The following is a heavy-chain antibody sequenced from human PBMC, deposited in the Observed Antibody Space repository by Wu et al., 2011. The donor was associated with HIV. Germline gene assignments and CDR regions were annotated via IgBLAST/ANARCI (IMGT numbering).Heavy chain of an antibody. CDR2: MVPMFGRL. CDR3: ARSGVSAEYYFYYMND. CDR1: GGTFSGHS. J-gene: IGHJ6*03. Sequence: QVQLVQSGAEVKKPGSSVKVSCKASGGTFSGHSLSWVRQAPGQGLEWMGGMVPMFGRLDYARKFRGRVKITVDKSQTTAYMELSSLRSDDTAVYYCARSGVSAEYYFYYMNDWGKGTTVTVSS. V-gene: IGHV1-69*14. D-gene: IGHD2-2*01.